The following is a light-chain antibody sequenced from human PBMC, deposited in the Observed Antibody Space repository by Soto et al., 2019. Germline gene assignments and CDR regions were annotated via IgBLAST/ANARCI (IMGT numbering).Light chain of an antibody. Sequence: DFVMTQSPLSLPVTPGEPASISCSSSQSLLQSNGYNYLDWYLQKPGQSPQLLIYFGSYRASGVPDRFSGSGSGTDFTLKIRRVEAEDVGVYYCMQSQQSPPTFGQGTKVEI. J-gene: IGKJ1*01. CDR1: QSLLQSNGYNY. CDR3: MQSQQSPPT. V-gene: IGKV2-28*01. CDR2: FGS.